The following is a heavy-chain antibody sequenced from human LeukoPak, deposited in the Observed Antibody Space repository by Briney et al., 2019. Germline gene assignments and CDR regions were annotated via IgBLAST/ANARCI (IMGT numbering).Heavy chain of an antibody. J-gene: IGHJ4*02. V-gene: IGHV3-7*03. D-gene: IGHD6-19*01. CDR2: IKQEGGEK. Sequence: GGSLRLARAASGFTFSSHWMSCVRHAPGKGLEWVANIKQEGGEKYYVDSVKGRFTISRDNAKNSLYLQMNSLRVEDTAVYYCARERSSCRGGYFDYWGQGTLVTVSS. CDR1: GFTFSSHW. CDR3: ARERSSCRGGYFDY.